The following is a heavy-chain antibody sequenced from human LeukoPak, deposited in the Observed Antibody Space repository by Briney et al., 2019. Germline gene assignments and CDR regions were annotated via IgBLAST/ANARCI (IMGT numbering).Heavy chain of an antibody. CDR2: ISGSDETT. Sequence: GGSLRLSCAASGFTFNNVGMSWVRQAPGKGLEWVSSISGSDETTYYAVSVKGRFTISRDNSKNTLYLHMNSLRAEDAAVYYCANNRYSSRWRGAFDVWGQGTMVTVSS. CDR3: ANNRYSSRWRGAFDV. CDR1: GFTFNNVG. D-gene: IGHD6-13*01. V-gene: IGHV3-23*01. J-gene: IGHJ3*01.